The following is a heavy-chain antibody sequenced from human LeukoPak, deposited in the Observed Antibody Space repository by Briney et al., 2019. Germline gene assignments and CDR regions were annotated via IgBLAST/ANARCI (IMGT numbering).Heavy chain of an antibody. D-gene: IGHD3-10*01. CDR2: ISSSSSYI. J-gene: IGHJ4*02. CDR1: GFTFSSYS. CDR3: ARDGLWFGELLYFDY. V-gene: IGHV3-21*01. Sequence: PGGSLRLSCAASGFTFSSYSMNRVRQAPGKGLEWVSSISSSSSYIYYADSVKGRFTISRDNAKNSLYLQMNSLRAEDTAVYYCARDGLWFGELLYFDYWGQGTLVTVSS.